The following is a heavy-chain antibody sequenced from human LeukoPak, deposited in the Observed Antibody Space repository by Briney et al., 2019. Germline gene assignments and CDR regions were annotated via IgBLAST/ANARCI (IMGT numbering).Heavy chain of an antibody. J-gene: IGHJ4*02. V-gene: IGHV4-31*03. CDR1: GGSVSRGGYY. CDR3: ARLDYDSSGYPRD. D-gene: IGHD3-22*01. Sequence: PSETLSLTCTVSGGSVSRGGYYWNWIRQHPGKGLEWIGFTSYSEGTYYNPSLMSRITISVDRSQNQFSLKMRDVTAADTAVYYCARLDYDSSGYPRDWGQGTLVTVSS. CDR2: TSYSEGT.